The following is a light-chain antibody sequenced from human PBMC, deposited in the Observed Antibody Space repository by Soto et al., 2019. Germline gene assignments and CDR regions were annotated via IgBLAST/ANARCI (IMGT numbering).Light chain of an antibody. J-gene: IGLJ1*01. Sequence: QSVLTQPPSASGSPGQSVTISCSGTSSDVGGYNYVSWYQQHPGKAPKVLIYEINKRPSGVPDRFSGSKSGNTASLTVSGLQTEDEADYYCSLYAGSNNFVFGTGTKLTVL. V-gene: IGLV2-8*01. CDR3: SLYAGSNNFV. CDR2: EIN. CDR1: SSDVGGYNY.